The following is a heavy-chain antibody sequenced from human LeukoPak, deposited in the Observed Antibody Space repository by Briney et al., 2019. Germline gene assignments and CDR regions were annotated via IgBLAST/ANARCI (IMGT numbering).Heavy chain of an antibody. Sequence: SVKVSCKASGGTSGSFAFIWVRQAPGQGLEWMGRLIPLFGTGNNAQKFQGRVSLTADKSSNTAYLELSNLTSEDTAIYYCARDVGGTYLTHYWGQGTLITVSP. J-gene: IGHJ4*02. D-gene: IGHD1-26*01. CDR1: GGTSGSFA. V-gene: IGHV1-69*06. CDR2: LIPLFGTG. CDR3: ARDVGGTYLTHY.